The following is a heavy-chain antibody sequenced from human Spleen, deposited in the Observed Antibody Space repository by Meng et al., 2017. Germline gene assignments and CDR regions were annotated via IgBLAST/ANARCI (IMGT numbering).Heavy chain of an antibody. Sequence: GESLKISCEASGFIFSYYSMNWVRQTPGKGLEWVSFVSGSSSYIYYAESVKGRFTISRDNTNNFLYLQMNSLRVEDTAVYYCASYYDSSGYPGYWGQGTLVTVSS. J-gene: IGHJ4*02. CDR3: ASYYDSSGYPGY. CDR2: VSGSSSYI. CDR1: GFIFSYYS. V-gene: IGHV3-21*06. D-gene: IGHD3-22*01.